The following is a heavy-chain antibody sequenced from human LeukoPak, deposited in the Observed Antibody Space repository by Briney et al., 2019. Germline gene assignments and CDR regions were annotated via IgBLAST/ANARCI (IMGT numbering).Heavy chain of an antibody. J-gene: IGHJ4*02. CDR3: ARDLTSFDY. CDR2: IYYSGST. Sequence: SETLSLTCAVYGGSFGSYYWTWIRQPPGKGLEWIGYIYYSGSTNYNPSLKSRVTTSVDTSKNQLSLKLTSVTAADTAVYYCARDLTSFDYWGQGTLVTVSS. D-gene: IGHD3-9*01. V-gene: IGHV4-59*01. CDR1: GGSFGSYY.